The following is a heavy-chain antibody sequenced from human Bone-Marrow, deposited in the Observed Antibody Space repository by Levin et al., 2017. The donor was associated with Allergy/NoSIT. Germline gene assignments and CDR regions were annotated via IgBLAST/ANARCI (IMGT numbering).Heavy chain of an antibody. D-gene: IGHD6-13*01. V-gene: IGHV3-13*01. CDR2: IDTAGDT. J-gene: IGHJ3*01. CDR3: ARGGSLLAAGTTAFDL. Sequence: GGSLRLSCAASGFSFNIYDMHWVRQATGKGLEWVSFIDTAGDTYYPDSVRGRFTISREDANNSLYLQMNSLGAGDTAVYFCARGGSLLAAGTTAFDLWGQGTRVTVSS. CDR1: GFSFNIYD.